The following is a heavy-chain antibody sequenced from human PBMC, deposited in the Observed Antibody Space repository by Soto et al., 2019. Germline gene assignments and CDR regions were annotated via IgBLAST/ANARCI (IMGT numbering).Heavy chain of an antibody. D-gene: IGHD6-19*01. V-gene: IGHV3-23*01. CDR1: GFTFKTSA. J-gene: IGHJ4*02. CDR2: ISDTGAST. CDR3: AKARGGGWAWYFDN. Sequence: GVSLRLSWAASGFTFKTSAMNWVRQAPGKGLEWVASISDTGASTCYADSVRGRLSISRDNSKNTLYLQMNSLRGEDTAVYYCAKARGGGWAWYFDNWGKGPLVTVSS.